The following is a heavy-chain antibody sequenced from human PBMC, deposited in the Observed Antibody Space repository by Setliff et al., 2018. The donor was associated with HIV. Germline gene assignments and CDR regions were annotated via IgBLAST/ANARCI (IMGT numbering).Heavy chain of an antibody. D-gene: IGHD3-3*01. CDR1: GGSISSSRYY. CDR3: ARLEYYYYMDV. V-gene: IGHV4-39*01. CDR2: IYYRGST. Sequence: PSETLSLTCTVSGGSISSSRYYWGWIRQPPGKGLDWIGYIYYRGSTYYNPSLKSRVTISLDTTTNQFALKLSSVTAADTAVYYCARLEYYYYMDVWGKGTTVTVSS. J-gene: IGHJ6*03.